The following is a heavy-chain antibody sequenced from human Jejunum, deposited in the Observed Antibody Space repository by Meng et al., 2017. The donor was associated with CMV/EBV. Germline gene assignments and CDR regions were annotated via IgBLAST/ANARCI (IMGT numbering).Heavy chain of an antibody. Sequence: LKIPCAASVFTVRGYWMDWVRQAPGRGLEWVANIRYDGGERYYVNSVEGRFFIYRDNARNSLYLQMNSLRAEDSAIYYCTRALDYWGQGTLVSVSS. V-gene: IGHV3-7*04. CDR1: VFTVRGYW. CDR3: TRALDY. J-gene: IGHJ4*02. CDR2: IRYDGGER.